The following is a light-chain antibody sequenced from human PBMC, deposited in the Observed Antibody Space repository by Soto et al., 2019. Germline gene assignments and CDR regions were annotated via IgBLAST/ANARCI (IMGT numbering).Light chain of an antibody. CDR1: QNINNN. Sequence: EIVMTQSPATLSVSPGERATLSCRASQNINNNLAWYQQKPGQVPRLLIYHASTGATCTPSRFSGSGSGTELTITISSGQSEDFAVYYCQQYNDWPLTFGGGTKVEIK. V-gene: IGKV3-15*01. J-gene: IGKJ4*01. CDR3: QQYNDWPLT. CDR2: HAS.